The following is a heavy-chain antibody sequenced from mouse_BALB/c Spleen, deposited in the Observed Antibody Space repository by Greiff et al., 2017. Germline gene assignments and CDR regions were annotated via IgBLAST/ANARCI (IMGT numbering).Heavy chain of an antibody. Sequence: EVKVVESGAELVKPGASVKLSCTASGFNIKDTYMHWVKQRPEQGLEWIGRIDPANGNTKYDPKFQGKATITADTSSNTAYLQLSSLTSEDTAVYYCARRGLPYAMDYWGQGTSVTVSS. J-gene: IGHJ4*01. CDR1: GFNIKDTY. V-gene: IGHV14-3*02. CDR3: ARRGLPYAMDY. CDR2: IDPANGNT. D-gene: IGHD5-5*01.